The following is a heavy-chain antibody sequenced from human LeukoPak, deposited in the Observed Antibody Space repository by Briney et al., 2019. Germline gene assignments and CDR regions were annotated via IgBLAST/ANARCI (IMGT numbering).Heavy chain of an antibody. Sequence: PGGSLRLSCAASEFTFSSYSMNWVRQAPGKGLEWVSSISSTRTYIYYADSVKGRFTIFRDNAKNSLYLQMNSLRAEDTAVYFCARDRIGYCSATSCFVNSYYYMDVWGKGTTVTVSS. CDR2: ISSTRTYI. D-gene: IGHD2-2*01. V-gene: IGHV3-21*01. J-gene: IGHJ6*03. CDR1: EFTFSSYS. CDR3: ARDRIGYCSATSCFVNSYYYMDV.